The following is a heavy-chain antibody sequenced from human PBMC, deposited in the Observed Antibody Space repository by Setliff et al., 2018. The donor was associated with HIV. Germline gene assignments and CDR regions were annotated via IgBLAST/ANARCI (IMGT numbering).Heavy chain of an antibody. J-gene: IGHJ5*02. V-gene: IGHV1-69*11. D-gene: IGHD3-16*01. Sequence: ASVKVSCKASGYTFTSYGISWVRKAPGRGLEWIGTIIPILDTTNYAQKFQDRVTITTDESTSTAYMELRSLTSEDTAVYYCARDLDEAVKDADNYVPLDLWGQGTLVTVSS. CDR3: ARDLDEAVKDADNYVPLDL. CDR1: GYTFTSYG. CDR2: IIPILDTT.